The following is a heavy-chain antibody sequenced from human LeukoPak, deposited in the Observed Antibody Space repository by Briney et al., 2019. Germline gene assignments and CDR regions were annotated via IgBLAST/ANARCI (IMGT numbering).Heavy chain of an antibody. D-gene: IGHD5-12*01. CDR2: MYSGSST. J-gene: IGHJ4*02. V-gene: IGHV3-66*01. CDR1: GLTVSSNY. CDR3: AMGAIVATIDY. Sequence: GGSLRLSCAASGLTVSSNYMSWVRQAPGKGLEWVSLMYSGSSTYYADSVKGRFTISRDKSKNTLYLQMSSLRVEDTAVYYCAMGAIVATIDYWGQGTLVTVSS.